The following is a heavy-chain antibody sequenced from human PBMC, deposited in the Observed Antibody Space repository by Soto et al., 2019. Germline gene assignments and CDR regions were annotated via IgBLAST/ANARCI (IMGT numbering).Heavy chain of an antibody. J-gene: IGHJ1*01. V-gene: IGHV3-7*03. Sequence: EVQLVESGGGLVQPGGSLRLSCAASGFTFSSYWMSWVRQAPRKGLEWVANIKQDGSEKYYVDSVKGRFTISRDNAKNSLYLQMNSLRAEDTAVYYCARPVLPAAPEYFQHWGQGTLVTVSS. CDR3: ARPVLPAAPEYFQH. D-gene: IGHD2-2*01. CDR2: IKQDGSEK. CDR1: GFTFSSYW.